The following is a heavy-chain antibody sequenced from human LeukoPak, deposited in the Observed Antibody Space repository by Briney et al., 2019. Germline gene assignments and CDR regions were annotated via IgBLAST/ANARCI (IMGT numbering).Heavy chain of an antibody. CDR2: IIPIFGTA. CDR3: ARGRVTTIFGVVPPSYMDV. CDR1: GGTFSSYA. V-gene: IGHV1-69*13. Sequence: SVKVSCKASGGTFSSYAISWVRQAPGQGLEWMGGIIPIFGTANYAQKFQGRVTITADESTSTAYMELSSLRSEETAVYYCARGRVTTIFGVVPPSYMDVWGKGTTVTVSS. J-gene: IGHJ6*03. D-gene: IGHD3-3*01.